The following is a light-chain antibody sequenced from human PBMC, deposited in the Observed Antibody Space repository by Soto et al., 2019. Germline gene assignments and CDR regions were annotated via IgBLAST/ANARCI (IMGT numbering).Light chain of an antibody. CDR1: QRVSGN. J-gene: IGKJ3*01. CDR2: AAS. V-gene: IGKV3-15*01. Sequence: EIVMTQAPATLSVSPGERATLSCRASQRVSGNLAWYQQKPGQAPGLLIYAASTRATGIPARFSGSGSGTEFTLTISSLQSEDFAVYYCQQNNNWPPIAFGPGTKVDI. CDR3: QQNNNWPPIA.